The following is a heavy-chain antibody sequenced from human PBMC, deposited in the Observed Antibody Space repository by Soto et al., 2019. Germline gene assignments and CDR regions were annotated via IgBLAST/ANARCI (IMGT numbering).Heavy chain of an antibody. CDR2: IKQDGSEK. CDR1: GFTFSSYW. V-gene: IGHV3-7*01. CDR3: ARGGTPILRWFDP. Sequence: GGSLRLSCAASGFTFSSYWMSWVRRAPGKGLEWVANIKQDGSEKYYVDSVKGRFTISRDNAKNSLYLQMNSLRAEDTAVYYCARGGTPILRWFDPWGQGTLVTVSS. J-gene: IGHJ5*02. D-gene: IGHD3-16*01.